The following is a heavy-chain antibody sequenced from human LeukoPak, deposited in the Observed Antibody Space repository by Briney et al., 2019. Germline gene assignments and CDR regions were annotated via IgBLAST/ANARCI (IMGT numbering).Heavy chain of an antibody. CDR3: ARERGHLDY. CDR1: GFSFSPYD. CDR2: IGTAGDT. J-gene: IGHJ4*02. D-gene: IGHD6-25*01. V-gene: IGHV3-13*01. Sequence: PGGSLRLSCAASGFSFSPYDMHWVRQTTGKGLEWVSAIGTAGDTYYTGSVKGRFTISRENAKNSLYLQMNSLRAEDTAVYYCARERGHLDYWGQGTLVTVSS.